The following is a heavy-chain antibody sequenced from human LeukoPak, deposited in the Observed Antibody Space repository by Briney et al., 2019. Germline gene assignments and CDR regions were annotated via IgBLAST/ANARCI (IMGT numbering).Heavy chain of an antibody. V-gene: IGHV3-30-3*01. D-gene: IGHD5/OR15-5a*01. CDR1: GFTFGGYA. CDR3: ARGLRKVSPDAFDI. J-gene: IGHJ3*02. Sequence: PGGSLRLSCAASGFTFGGYAMHWVRQAPGKGLEWVAFISYDGSNKYYADSVKGRFTISRDNSKNTLYLQMNSLRTEDTAVYYCARGLRKVSPDAFDIWGQGTMVTVSS. CDR2: ISYDGSNK.